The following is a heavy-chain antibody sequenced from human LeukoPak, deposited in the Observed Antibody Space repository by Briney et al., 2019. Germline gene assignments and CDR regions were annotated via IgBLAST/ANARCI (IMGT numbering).Heavy chain of an antibody. Sequence: GGSLRLSCAASGFTFSSYAMSWVRQAPGKGLEWVSSISGSSIYIYYADSVKGRFTISRDNAKNSLYLQMNSLRAEDTAVYYCARHPLYYDSSGYYYDYWGQGTLVTVSS. J-gene: IGHJ4*02. CDR2: ISGSSIYI. CDR1: GFTFSSYA. V-gene: IGHV3-21*01. D-gene: IGHD3-22*01. CDR3: ARHPLYYDSSGYYYDY.